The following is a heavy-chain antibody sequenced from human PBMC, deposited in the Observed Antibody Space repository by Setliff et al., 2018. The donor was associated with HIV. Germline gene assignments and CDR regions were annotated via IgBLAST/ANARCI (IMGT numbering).Heavy chain of an antibody. CDR2: IYYSGST. V-gene: IGHV4-61*03. CDR3: ARTKADGYNGVFDS. J-gene: IGHJ4*02. Sequence: SETLSLTCTVSGDSVSSRSYYWSWIRQPPGKGLEWIGYIYYSGSTNYNPSLKSRVTISVDTSKNHFSLKLRSVTAADTAVYYSARTKADGYNGVFDSWGQGTLVTVSS. CDR1: GDSVSSRSYY. D-gene: IGHD5-12*01.